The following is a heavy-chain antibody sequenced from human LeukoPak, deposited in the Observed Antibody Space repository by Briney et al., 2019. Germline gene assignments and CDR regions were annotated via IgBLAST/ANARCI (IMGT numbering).Heavy chain of an antibody. D-gene: IGHD3-10*01. CDR2: MNPNSGNT. Sequence: ASVKVSCKASGYSFTDYDINWVRQTTGQGLEWMGWMNPNSGNTDYAQNFQGRVTMTRDTSISTAYMELSGLRSEDTAVYYCARGPIYGSGRGDYWGQGTLVTVSS. J-gene: IGHJ4*02. CDR1: GYSFTDYD. V-gene: IGHV1-8*01. CDR3: ARGPIYGSGRGDY.